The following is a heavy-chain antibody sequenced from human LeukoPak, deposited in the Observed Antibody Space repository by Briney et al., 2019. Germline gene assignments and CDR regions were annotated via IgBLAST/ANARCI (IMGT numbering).Heavy chain of an antibody. CDR2: TIPILGIA. Sequence: SVKVSCKASGGTFSSYTISWVRQAPGQGREWMGRTIPILGIANYAQKFQGRVTITADKSTSTAYMELSSLRSEDTAVYYCARDVSCSSTSCYTKHHYYYGMDVWGQGTTVTVSS. V-gene: IGHV1-69*04. CDR1: GGTFSSYT. CDR3: ARDVSCSSTSCYTKHHYYYGMDV. J-gene: IGHJ6*02. D-gene: IGHD2-2*02.